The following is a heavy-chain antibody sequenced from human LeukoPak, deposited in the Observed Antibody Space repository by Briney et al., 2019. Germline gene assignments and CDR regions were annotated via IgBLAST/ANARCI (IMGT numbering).Heavy chain of an antibody. CDR2: VSGGGDDT. CDR3: AKGLRYCSHTNCYMNEGVFDP. Sequence: GGSLRLSCAVSGFTLTDNAMSWVRQAPGKGLEWVALVSGGGDDTVYADSVKGRFTISGDNSNNTLYLQMNSLRVEDTALYYCAKGLRYCSHTNCYMNEGVFDPWGQGTPVTVSS. V-gene: IGHV3-23*01. D-gene: IGHD2-2*02. J-gene: IGHJ5*02. CDR1: GFTLTDNA.